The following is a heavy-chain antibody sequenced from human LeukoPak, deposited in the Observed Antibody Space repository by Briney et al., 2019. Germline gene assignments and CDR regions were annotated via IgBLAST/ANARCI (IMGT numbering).Heavy chain of an antibody. Sequence: SGGSLRLSCAASGFSLSRYWMHWVRQAPGKGLVWVSRINEDGRTINHADSVRGRFTISRDNSKNTLYLQMNSLRAEDTAVYYCAREPPDTTVTPNYFDYWGQGTLVTVSS. CDR3: AREPPDTTVTPNYFDY. CDR1: GFSLSRYW. CDR2: INEDGRTI. D-gene: IGHD4-17*01. J-gene: IGHJ4*02. V-gene: IGHV3-74*01.